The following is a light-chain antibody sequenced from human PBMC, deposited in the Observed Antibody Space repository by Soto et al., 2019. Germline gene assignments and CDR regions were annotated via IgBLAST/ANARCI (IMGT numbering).Light chain of an antibody. Sequence: EIVMTQSPATLSVSPGERATLSCRASQRVGSNLAWYQQKPGQAPRLLIYGASTRATGIPARFSGSGSGTEFTLTISSLQSEDFAVYYCQQYNNWPLPFGGGTKVEIK. CDR1: QRVGSN. J-gene: IGKJ4*01. CDR3: QQYNNWPLP. CDR2: GAS. V-gene: IGKV3-15*01.